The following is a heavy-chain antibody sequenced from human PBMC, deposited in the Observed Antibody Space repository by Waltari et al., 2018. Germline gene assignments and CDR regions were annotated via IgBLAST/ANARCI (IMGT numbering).Heavy chain of an antibody. CDR1: GFTFDDYA. J-gene: IGHJ4*02. CDR3: AKDYSSSWYYPDY. D-gene: IGHD6-13*01. V-gene: IGHV3-43*02. CDR2: ISGDGGST. Sequence: EVQLVESGGGVVQPGGSLRLSCAASGFTFDDYAMHWVRQAPGKGLEWVSLISGDGGSTYDADAVKGRFTISRDNSKNSLYLQMNSLRTEDTALYYCAKDYSSSWYYPDYWGQGTLVTVSS.